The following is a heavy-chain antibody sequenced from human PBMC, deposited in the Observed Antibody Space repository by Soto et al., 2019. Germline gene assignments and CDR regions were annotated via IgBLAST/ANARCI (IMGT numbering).Heavy chain of an antibody. J-gene: IGHJ5*02. CDR2: ISAYNGNT. Sequence: GASVKVSCKASGYTFTSYGISWVRQAPGQGLEWMGWISAYNGNTNYAQKLQGRVTMTTDTSTSTAYMELRSLRSDDTAVYYCARDTGLGLQLVNWFDPWGQGTLVTVSS. CDR1: GYTFTSYG. V-gene: IGHV1-18*04. CDR3: ARDTGLGLQLVNWFDP. D-gene: IGHD4-4*01.